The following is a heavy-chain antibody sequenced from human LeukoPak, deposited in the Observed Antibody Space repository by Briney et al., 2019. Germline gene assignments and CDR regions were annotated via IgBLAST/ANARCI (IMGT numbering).Heavy chain of an antibody. CDR2: IYSDGRT. CDR3: AKNCRGLPDEPFDY. CDR1: GFTVSSNY. Sequence: GGSLRLSCAASGFTVSSNYMSWVRQAAGRGLEWVSEIYSDGRTYYAASVKGRFSISRDNSKNTVYLQMNSLRAEDTAVYYCAKNCRGLPDEPFDYWGQGTLVTVSS. J-gene: IGHJ4*02. D-gene: IGHD4-17*01. V-gene: IGHV3-53*01.